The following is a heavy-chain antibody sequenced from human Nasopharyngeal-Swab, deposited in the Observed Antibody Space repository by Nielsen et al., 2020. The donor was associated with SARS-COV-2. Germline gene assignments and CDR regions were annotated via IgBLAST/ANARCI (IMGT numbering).Heavy chain of an antibody. Sequence: WVRQAPGQGLEWMGWINTNTGNPTYAQGFTGRFVFSLDTSVSTAYLQISSLKAEDTAVYYCARDLGEGDYDYVWGSYTPKLGFLDYWGQGTLVTVSS. V-gene: IGHV7-4-1*02. CDR3: ARDLGEGDYDYVWGSYTPKLGFLDY. J-gene: IGHJ4*02. D-gene: IGHD3-16*01. CDR2: INTNTGNP.